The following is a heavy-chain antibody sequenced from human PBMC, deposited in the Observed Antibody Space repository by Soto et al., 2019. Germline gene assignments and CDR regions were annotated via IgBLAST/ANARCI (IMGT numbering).Heavy chain of an antibody. V-gene: IGHV4-39*01. D-gene: IGHD3-3*02. CDR1: GEPIISSDFY. CDR2: IFYLGSS. J-gene: IGHJ5*02. Sequence: SATLSLTCTVSGEPIISSDFYWGWVRQPPGKGLEWIGSIFYLGSSYYNPSLKSRVTMSVDTSKNQFSLRLRSVTAADTALYFCARHSLALRKNSWFDPWGQGIMVT. CDR3: ARHSLALRKNSWFDP.